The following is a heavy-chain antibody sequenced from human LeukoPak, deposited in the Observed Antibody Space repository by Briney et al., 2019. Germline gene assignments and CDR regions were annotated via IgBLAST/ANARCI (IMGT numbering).Heavy chain of an antibody. CDR1: GITISSAW. J-gene: IGHJ4*02. CDR3: TTPPD. Sequence: PGGSLRLSCEASGITISSAWMSWVRQPPGKGLEYVGRIKSESDGGTTDHAAPVKGRFTISRDDSKNTLYLQMNSLTIEDTAVYYCTTPPDWGQGTLVTVS. V-gene: IGHV3-15*01. CDR2: IKSESDGGTT.